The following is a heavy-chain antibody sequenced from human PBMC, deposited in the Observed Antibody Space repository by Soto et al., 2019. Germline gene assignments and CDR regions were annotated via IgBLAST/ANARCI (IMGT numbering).Heavy chain of an antibody. CDR2: IIPILGIA. Sequence: QVQLVQSGAEVKKPGSSVKVSCKASGGTFSSYTISWVRQAPGQGLEWMGRIIPILGIANYAQKFQGRVTITADKSTRTAEMELSSLGSEDTAVYYCAREEYYYGSGAFFDYWGQGTLVTVSS. D-gene: IGHD3-10*01. CDR3: AREEYYYGSGAFFDY. V-gene: IGHV1-69*08. CDR1: GGTFSSYT. J-gene: IGHJ4*02.